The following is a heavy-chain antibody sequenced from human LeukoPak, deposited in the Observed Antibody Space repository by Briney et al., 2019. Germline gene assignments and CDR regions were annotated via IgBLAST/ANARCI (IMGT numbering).Heavy chain of an antibody. Sequence: PGGSLRLSCAASGFTFSSYSMNWVRQAPGKGLEWVSSISSSSSYIYYADSVKGRFTISRDNAKNSLYLQMNSLRAGDTAVYYCARATTYYYDSSGYYPPVFDYWGQGTLVTVSS. V-gene: IGHV3-21*01. D-gene: IGHD3-22*01. J-gene: IGHJ4*02. CDR1: GFTFSSYS. CDR2: ISSSSSYI. CDR3: ARATTYYYDSSGYYPPVFDY.